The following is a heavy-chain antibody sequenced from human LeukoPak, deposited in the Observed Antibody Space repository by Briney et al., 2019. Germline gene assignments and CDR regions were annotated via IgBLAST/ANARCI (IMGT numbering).Heavy chain of an antibody. Sequence: SETLSLTCTVSGGSISSYYWSWIRQPAGKGLEWIGRIYTSGSTNYNPSLKSRVTMSVDTSKDQFSLKLSSVTAADTAVYYCAREERYSSGWYLSIDAFDIWGQGTMVTVSS. D-gene: IGHD6-19*01. CDR1: GGSISSYY. V-gene: IGHV4-4*07. CDR3: AREERYSSGWYLSIDAFDI. CDR2: IYTSGST. J-gene: IGHJ3*02.